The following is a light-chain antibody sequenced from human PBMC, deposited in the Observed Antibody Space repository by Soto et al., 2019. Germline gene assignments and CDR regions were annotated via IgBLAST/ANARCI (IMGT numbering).Light chain of an antibody. V-gene: IGLV6-57*04. CDR2: EYS. CDR3: QSYDSSNQV. CDR1: GGSIASNY. J-gene: IGLJ2*01. Sequence: NFLLTQPHSVSESPGKTVTISCTRSGGSIASNYVQWYKQRPGSAPTTVIYEYSQRRSGVPHRFSGSIESSSNSAALTISGLKTEDEADYYCQSYDSSNQVFGGGTKLTVL.